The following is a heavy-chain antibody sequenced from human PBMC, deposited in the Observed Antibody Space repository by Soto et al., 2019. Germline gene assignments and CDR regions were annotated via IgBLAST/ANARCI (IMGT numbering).Heavy chain of an antibody. J-gene: IGHJ4*02. CDR2: IYHSGRT. CDR1: GYSISSGYY. CDR3: ETTIGRFPY. D-gene: IGHD2-8*01. Sequence: PETLSLTCAVSGYSISSGYYWGWIRQPPGKGLEWIGSIYHSGRTYYNPSLKSRLTISLDTSKNQFSLKLTSVTAADTDLYFCETTIGRFPYWGQGTLVTVSS. V-gene: IGHV4-38-2*01.